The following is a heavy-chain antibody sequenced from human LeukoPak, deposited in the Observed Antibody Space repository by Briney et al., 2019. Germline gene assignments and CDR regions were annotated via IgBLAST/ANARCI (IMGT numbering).Heavy chain of an antibody. Sequence: SETLSLTCTVSGGSITSGFDYWSWIRQPAGKGLEWIGYVLHSGSTNFNPSLRSRVTFSLDTPKNQFSLKLRSVTAADTAVYYCARDRYYGGNGYYFDFWGQGILVTVSS. J-gene: IGHJ4*02. CDR1: GGSITSGFDY. CDR3: ARDRYYGGNGYYFDF. CDR2: VLHSGST. D-gene: IGHD4-23*01. V-gene: IGHV4-61*09.